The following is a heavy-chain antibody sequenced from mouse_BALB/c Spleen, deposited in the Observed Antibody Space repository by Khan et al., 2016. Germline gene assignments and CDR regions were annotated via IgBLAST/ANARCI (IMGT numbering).Heavy chain of an antibody. CDR1: GFNIKDTF. Sequence: VQLQQSGAELVKPGASVKLSCTASGFNIKDTFMHWVKQRPEQGLEWIGRIDPANGNTRYDPKFQGKATITADTSSNTAYLQLSSLTSEVTAVYYCARRGPIYYYGSTYGYWGQGTTLTVSS. V-gene: IGHV14-3*02. J-gene: IGHJ2*01. CDR2: IDPANGNT. CDR3: ARRGPIYYYGSTYGY. D-gene: IGHD1-1*01.